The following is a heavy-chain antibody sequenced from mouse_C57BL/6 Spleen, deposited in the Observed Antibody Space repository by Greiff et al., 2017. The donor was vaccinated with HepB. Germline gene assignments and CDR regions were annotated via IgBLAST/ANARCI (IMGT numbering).Heavy chain of an antibody. V-gene: IGHV1-18*01. CDR1: GYTFTDYN. CDR3: ARTLDYYGSSYWYFDV. CDR2: INPNNGGT. D-gene: IGHD1-1*01. Sequence: EVKLMESGPELVKPGASVKIPCKASGYTFTDYNMDWVKQSHGKSLEWIGDINPNNGGTIYNQKFKGKATLTVDKSSSTAYMELRSLTSEDTAVYYCARTLDYYGSSYWYFDVWGTGTTVTVSS. J-gene: IGHJ1*03.